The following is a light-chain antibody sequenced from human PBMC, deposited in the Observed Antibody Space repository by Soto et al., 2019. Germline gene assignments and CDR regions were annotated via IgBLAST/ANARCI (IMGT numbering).Light chain of an antibody. CDR2: GAS. CDR3: QQYGSSGT. V-gene: IGKV3-20*01. J-gene: IGKJ1*01. CDR1: RSVRSN. Sequence: RQSPAPLSVSPGERATLSCRASRSVRSNLAWYQQKPGQAPRLLIYGASSRATGIPDRFSGSGSGTDFTLTISRLEPEDFAVYYCQQYGSSGTFGQGTKVDIK.